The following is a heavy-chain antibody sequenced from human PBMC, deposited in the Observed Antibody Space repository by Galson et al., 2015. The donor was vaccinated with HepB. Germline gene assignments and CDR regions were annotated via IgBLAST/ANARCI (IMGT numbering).Heavy chain of an antibody. CDR2: ISSSSSYI. V-gene: IGHV3-21*01. Sequence: SLRLSCAASGFTFSSYSMNWVRQAPGKGLEWVSSISSSSSYIYYADSVKGRFTISRDNAKNSLYLQMNSLRAEDTAVYYCAGTPDFWTRNIDYWGQGTLVTVSS. CDR1: GFTFSSYS. D-gene: IGHD3-3*01. J-gene: IGHJ4*02. CDR3: AGTPDFWTRNIDY.